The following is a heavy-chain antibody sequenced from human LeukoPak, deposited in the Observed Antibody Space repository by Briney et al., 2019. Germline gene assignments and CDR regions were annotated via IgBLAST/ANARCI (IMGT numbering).Heavy chain of an antibody. V-gene: IGHV1-69*05. CDR1: GGTFSSYA. D-gene: IGHD4/OR15-4a*01. CDR2: IIPIFGTA. Sequence: ASVKVSCKASGGTFSSYAISWVRQAPGQGLEWMGGIIPIFGTANYAQKFQGRVTITTDESTSTAYMELSSLRSEDTAVYYCAREFGAHGAFDIWCQGTMVTVSS. J-gene: IGHJ3*02. CDR3: AREFGAHGAFDI.